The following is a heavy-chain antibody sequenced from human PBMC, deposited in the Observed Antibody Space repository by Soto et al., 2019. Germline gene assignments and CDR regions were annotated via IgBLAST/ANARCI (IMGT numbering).Heavy chain of an antibody. J-gene: IGHJ6*02. CDR3: ARFPIGEQLVHFGSYYYYGMDV. V-gene: IGHV1-69*12. CDR1: GGTFSSYA. CDR2: IIPIFGTA. D-gene: IGHD6-13*01. Sequence: QVQLVQSGAEVKKPGSSVKVSCKASGGTFSSYAISWVRQAPGQGLEWMGGIIPIFGTANYAQKFQGRVTITADESTSTAYMALSSLRSEDTAVYYCARFPIGEQLVHFGSYYYYGMDVWGQGTTVTVSS.